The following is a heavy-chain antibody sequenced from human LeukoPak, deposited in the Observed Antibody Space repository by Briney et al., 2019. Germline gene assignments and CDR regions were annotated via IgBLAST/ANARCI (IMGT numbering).Heavy chain of an antibody. J-gene: IGHJ4*02. CDR2: IHYSGSS. V-gene: IGHV4-59*01. CDR1: GDSIIGYY. D-gene: IGHD1-1*01. CDR3: ARGERLGPDF. Sequence: SSETLSLTCTVSGDSIIGYYWSWIRQPPGKGLEWIGYIHYSGSSNYNPSLQSRVTISVDTSRGHFSLKLSSATAADTAVYYCARGERLGPDFWGQGTLVTVSS.